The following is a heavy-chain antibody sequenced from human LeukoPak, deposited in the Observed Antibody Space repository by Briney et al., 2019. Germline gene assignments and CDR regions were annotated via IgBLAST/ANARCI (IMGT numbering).Heavy chain of an antibody. Sequence: GGSLRLSCEASGFTFTNTWMNWVRQAPGKGLAWVGRIKNKGDGETTDYAAPVKGRFTMSRDDSKATLYLQMNYLEAEDTAVYYCTTDLGLTMIRGVIVSWGQGALVTVSS. D-gene: IGHD3-10*01. CDR2: IKNKGDGETT. CDR1: GFTFTNTW. V-gene: IGHV3-15*01. CDR3: TTDLGLTMIRGVIVS. J-gene: IGHJ4*02.